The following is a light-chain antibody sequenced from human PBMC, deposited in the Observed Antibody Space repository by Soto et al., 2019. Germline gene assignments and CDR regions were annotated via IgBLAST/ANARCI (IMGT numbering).Light chain of an antibody. CDR1: SNDIGAYKH. Sequence: ALTQPASGSGSPGQSITISCTGSSNDIGAYKHVSWYQQYPGKAPKLIIFEVSNRPSGVSNRFSGSKSGNTASLTIAGLQAEDEADYHCSSYTTGSTLYVFGGGTKVTVL. CDR2: EVS. CDR3: SSYTTGSTLYV. J-gene: IGLJ1*01. V-gene: IGLV2-14*01.